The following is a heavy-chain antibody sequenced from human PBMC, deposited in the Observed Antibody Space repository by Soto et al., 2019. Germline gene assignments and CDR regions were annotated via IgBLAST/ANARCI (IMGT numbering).Heavy chain of an antibody. D-gene: IGHD3-10*01. Sequence: PSETLSLTCAVSGYSISSGYYWGWIRQPPGKGLEWIGSIYHSGSTYYNPSLKSRVTISVDTSKNQFSLQLSSVTAADTAVYYCARWRGRDAFDIWGQGTMVTVSS. CDR2: IYHSGST. V-gene: IGHV4-38-2*01. CDR1: GYSISSGYY. J-gene: IGHJ3*02. CDR3: ARWRGRDAFDI.